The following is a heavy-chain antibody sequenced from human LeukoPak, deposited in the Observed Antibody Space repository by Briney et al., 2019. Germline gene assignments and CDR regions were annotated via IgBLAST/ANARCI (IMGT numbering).Heavy chain of an antibody. CDR1: GGSFSGHY. CDR2: INHSGST. Sequence: SETLSLTCAVYGGSFSGHYWSWIRQPPGKGLEWIGEINHSGSTNYNPSLKSRVTISVDTSKNQFSLKLSSVTAADTAVYYCARGSSVMASPGAFDIWGQGTMVTVSS. V-gene: IGHV4-34*01. CDR3: ARGSSVMASPGAFDI. D-gene: IGHD5-24*01. J-gene: IGHJ3*02.